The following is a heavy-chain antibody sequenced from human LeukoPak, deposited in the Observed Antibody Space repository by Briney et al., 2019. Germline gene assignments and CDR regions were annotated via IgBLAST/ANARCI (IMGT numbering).Heavy chain of an antibody. CDR2: ISGGGGST. CDR1: GFTFSSYA. V-gene: IGHV3-23*01. J-gene: IGHJ4*02. CDR3: AKDRYNAVRNFDY. D-gene: IGHD5-24*01. Sequence: GGSLRLSCAASGFTFSSYAMSWVRQAPGKGLEWVSGISGGGGSTDYGDSVKGRFTISRDNSKHTLYLQMNSLRAEDTAVYYCAKDRYNAVRNFDYWGQGTLVTVSS.